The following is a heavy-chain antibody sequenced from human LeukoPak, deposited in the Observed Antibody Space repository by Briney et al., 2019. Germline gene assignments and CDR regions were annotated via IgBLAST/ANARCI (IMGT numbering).Heavy chain of an antibody. CDR2: ISYDGSNK. CDR1: GFTFSSYG. V-gene: IGHV3-30*03. CDR3: ASGGSTSCWS. D-gene: IGHD2-2*01. Sequence: PGGSLRLSCAASGFTFSSYGMHWVRQAPGKGLEWVAVISYDGSNKYYADSVKGRFTISRDNSKNTLYLQMNSLRAEDTAVYYCASGGSTSCWSWGQGTLVTVSS. J-gene: IGHJ4*02.